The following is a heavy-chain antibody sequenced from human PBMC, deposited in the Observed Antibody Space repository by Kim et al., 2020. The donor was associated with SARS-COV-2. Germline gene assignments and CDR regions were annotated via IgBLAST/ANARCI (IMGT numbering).Heavy chain of an antibody. V-gene: IGHV3-64D*06. D-gene: IGHD1-1*01. CDR1: GFTFSSFS. J-gene: IGHJ4*02. Sequence: GGSLRLSCSASGFTFSSFSMHWVRRAPGKGLEYVSGISSHGSSTYYADSVKGRFTISRDNSKNTLYLQMSSLRPEDTAVYHCLKDRSMESGSMFYWGQGTLVTVSS. CDR3: LKDRSMESGSMFY. CDR2: ISSHGSST.